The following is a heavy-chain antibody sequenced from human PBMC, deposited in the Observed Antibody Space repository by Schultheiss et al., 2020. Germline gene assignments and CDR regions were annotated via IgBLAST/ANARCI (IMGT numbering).Heavy chain of an antibody. CDR3: GRDGKTTTGARIS. J-gene: IGHJ4*02. D-gene: IGHD4-17*01. Sequence: GGSLRLSCAASGFTFSRYGMHWVRQAPGKGLEWVAVISYDGSNKYYVDSVKGRFTISRDNAKNSLYLQMASLGSEDTAVYYCGRDGKTTTGARISGGQGTLVNVSS. CDR2: ISYDGSNK. V-gene: IGHV3-30*03. CDR1: GFTFSRYG.